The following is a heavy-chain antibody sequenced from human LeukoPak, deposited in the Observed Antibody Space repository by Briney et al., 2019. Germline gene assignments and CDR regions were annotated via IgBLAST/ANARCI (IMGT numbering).Heavy chain of an antibody. CDR3: ASLILIAVGSDF. Sequence: SETLSLTCAVYGGSFSNLYWSWLRQPPGKGLEWIGEINHRGSTTYNPSLKSRVTISIDTSKNQFSLHLTSVTAADTAVYYCASLILIAVGSDFWGQGNLVTVSS. V-gene: IGHV4-34*01. CDR2: INHRGST. CDR1: GGSFSNLY. D-gene: IGHD6-19*01. J-gene: IGHJ4*02.